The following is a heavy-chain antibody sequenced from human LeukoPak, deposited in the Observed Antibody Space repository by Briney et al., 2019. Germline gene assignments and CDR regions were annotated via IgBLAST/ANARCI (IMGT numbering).Heavy chain of an antibody. D-gene: IGHD2-21*02. CDR1: GFTFRNFW. V-gene: IGHV3-74*01. Sequence: PGGSLRLSCAASGFTFRNFWMHWVRQAPGKGLVWVSRINTDGSSTNYADPVKGRFTISRDNAKNTLYLQMNSLRAEDTAVYYCARDSAYCGGDCYSFDYWGQGTLVTVSS. CDR2: INTDGSST. CDR3: ARDSAYCGGDCYSFDY. J-gene: IGHJ4*02.